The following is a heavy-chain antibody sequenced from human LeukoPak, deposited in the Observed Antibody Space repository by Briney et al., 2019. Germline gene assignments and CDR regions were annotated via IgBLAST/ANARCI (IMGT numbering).Heavy chain of an antibody. CDR1: GFTFSSYA. CDR3: VPRSRGMDV. CDR2: IYGGGST. Sequence: PGGSLRLSCAASGFTFSSYAMSWVRQAPGKGLEWVSVIYGGGSTYYADSVKGRFIISRDNSKNTLYLQMNSLRAEDTAVYYCVPRSRGMDVWGQGTTVIVSS. V-gene: IGHV3-53*01. D-gene: IGHD3-10*01. J-gene: IGHJ6*02.